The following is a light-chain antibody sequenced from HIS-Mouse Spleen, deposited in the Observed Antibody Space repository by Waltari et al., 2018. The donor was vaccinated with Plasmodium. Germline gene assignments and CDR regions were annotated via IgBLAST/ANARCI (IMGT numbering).Light chain of an antibody. CDR1: QSISSY. Sequence: DIQMTQSPSSLSASVGDRVTITCRASQSISSYLNWYQQKPGKAPKLLIYAASSLQSGVPSMFSGSRSGTDFTLTISSLQPEDFATYYCQQSYSTPRGTFGQGTKLEIK. CDR3: QQSYSTPRGT. J-gene: IGKJ2*02. CDR2: AAS. V-gene: IGKV1-39*01.